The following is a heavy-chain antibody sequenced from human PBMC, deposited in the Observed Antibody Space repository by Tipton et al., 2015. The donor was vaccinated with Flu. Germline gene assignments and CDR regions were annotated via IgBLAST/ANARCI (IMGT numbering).Heavy chain of an antibody. CDR1: GYTFTGYF. D-gene: IGHD3-3*01. J-gene: IGHJ4*02. CDR3: AMDFSFDH. Sequence: QVQLVQSGAEVKMPGASVRVSCKASGYTFTGYFIHWVRQAPGQGLEWMAIINPSGGSTKYAQKFQGRVTVTRDKSTTTVYMDLSSLKSEDTAIYYCAMDFSFDHWGQGTQVSVSS. V-gene: IGHV1-46*01. CDR2: INPSGGST.